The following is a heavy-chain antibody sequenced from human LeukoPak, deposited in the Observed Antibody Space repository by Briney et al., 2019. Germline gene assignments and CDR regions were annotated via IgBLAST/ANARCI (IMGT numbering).Heavy chain of an antibody. CDR1: GYNFTTYW. CDR2: IYPGDSDA. Sequence: GESLKISCKGSGYNFTTYWIAWVRQMPGKGLEWMGIIYPGDSDAKYSPSFQGQVTISVDKSTSTAYLQWLSLKASDTAMYYCARRERVGSTPWFDYWGQGTLVTVSS. D-gene: IGHD1-26*01. J-gene: IGHJ5*01. V-gene: IGHV5-51*01. CDR3: ARRERVGSTPWFDY.